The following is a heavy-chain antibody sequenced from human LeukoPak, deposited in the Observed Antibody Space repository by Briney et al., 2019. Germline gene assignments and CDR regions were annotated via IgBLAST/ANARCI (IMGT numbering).Heavy chain of an antibody. Sequence: GGPLRLSCAASGFTFSSYAMSWVRQAQGKWLEWVSAISGSGGGSYYAVSVKGRFTISRDNSKNTLYLEMNSLRAEDTAVYYCAKGAYYYDDAFDIWGQGTMVTVSS. CDR1: GFTFSSYA. V-gene: IGHV3-23*01. CDR2: ISGSGGGS. J-gene: IGHJ3*02. D-gene: IGHD3-22*01. CDR3: AKGAYYYDDAFDI.